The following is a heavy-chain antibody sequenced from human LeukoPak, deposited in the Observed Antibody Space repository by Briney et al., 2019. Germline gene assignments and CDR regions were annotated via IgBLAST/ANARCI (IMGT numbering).Heavy chain of an antibody. D-gene: IGHD1-26*01. V-gene: IGHV3-48*03. J-gene: IGHJ4*02. Sequence: GGSLRLSCAASGFTFSSYEMNWVRQAPGKGLEWVSYISSSGSTISYADSVKGRFTISRDNANNSLYLQMNSLRAEDTAVYYCARETPPVGGRHDDYDYWGQGTLVTVSS. CDR1: GFTFSSYE. CDR2: ISSSGSTI. CDR3: ARETPPVGGRHDDYDY.